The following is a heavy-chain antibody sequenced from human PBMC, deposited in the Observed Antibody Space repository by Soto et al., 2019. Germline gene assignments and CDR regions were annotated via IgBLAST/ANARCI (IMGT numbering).Heavy chain of an antibody. CDR2: IIPIFGTA. V-gene: IGHV1-69*13. J-gene: IGHJ4*02. Sequence: ASVKVSCKASGYTFTSYGISWVRQAPGQGLEWMGGIIPIFGTANYAQKFQGRVTITADESTSTAYMELSSLRSEDTAVYYCASWPRSSSPGYWGQGTLVTVSS. CDR1: GYTFTSYG. CDR3: ASWPRSSSPGY. D-gene: IGHD6-13*01.